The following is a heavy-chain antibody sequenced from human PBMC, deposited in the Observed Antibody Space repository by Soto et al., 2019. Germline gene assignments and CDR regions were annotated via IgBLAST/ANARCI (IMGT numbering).Heavy chain of an antibody. Sequence: PGGSLRLSCAASGFTFSNYSMNWVRQAPGKGLEWVSSISSSSSYIYYADSVKGRFTISRDNAKKSLYLQMNSLRAEDTAVYYCARVLRRPFDCWGQGTLVTVSS. V-gene: IGHV3-21*01. J-gene: IGHJ4*02. CDR3: ARVLRRPFDC. CDR2: ISSSSSYI. CDR1: GFTFSNYS.